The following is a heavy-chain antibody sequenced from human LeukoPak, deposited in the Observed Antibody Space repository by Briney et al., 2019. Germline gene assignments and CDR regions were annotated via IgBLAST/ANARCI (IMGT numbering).Heavy chain of an antibody. V-gene: IGHV3-48*01. D-gene: IGHD6-13*01. J-gene: IGHJ5*02. CDR2: ISSSSSTI. Sequence: PGGSLRLSCAASGFTFSTYSMNWVRQAPGKGLEWVSYISSSSSTIYYADSVKGRFTISRDNAKQSLYLQMNSLRGEDTAVYYCAREDYTSSWYGNWFDPWGQGTLVTVSS. CDR3: AREDYTSSWYGNWFDP. CDR1: GFTFSTYS.